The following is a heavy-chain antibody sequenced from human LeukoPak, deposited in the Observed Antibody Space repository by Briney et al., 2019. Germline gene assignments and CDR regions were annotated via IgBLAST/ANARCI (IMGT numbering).Heavy chain of an antibody. CDR3: ARTYGDYSYYYYGTDV. J-gene: IGHJ6*02. Sequence: ASVKVSCKASGYTFTSYGISWVRQAPGQGLEWMGWISAYNGNTNYAQKLQGRVTMTTDTSTSTAYMELRSLRSDDTAVYYCARTYGDYSYYYYGTDVWGQGTTVTVSS. CDR1: GYTFTSYG. V-gene: IGHV1-18*01. CDR2: ISAYNGNT. D-gene: IGHD4-17*01.